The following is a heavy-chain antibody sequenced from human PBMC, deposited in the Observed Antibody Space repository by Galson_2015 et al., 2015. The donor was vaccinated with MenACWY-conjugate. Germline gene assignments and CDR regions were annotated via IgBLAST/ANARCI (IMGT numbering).Heavy chain of an antibody. CDR1: GASITSSDYF. Sequence: SETLSLTCTASGASITSSDYFGSWIRQSPGKGLEWIGTVFYNGTTYYNPSLKSRVTISVDTSKHQISLNLHSATSADTAVYYCARESSYCAGGTCGYFWGQGALVTVSS. V-gene: IGHV4-39*07. D-gene: IGHD2-15*01. CDR3: ARESSYCAGGTCGYF. J-gene: IGHJ4*02. CDR2: VFYNGTT.